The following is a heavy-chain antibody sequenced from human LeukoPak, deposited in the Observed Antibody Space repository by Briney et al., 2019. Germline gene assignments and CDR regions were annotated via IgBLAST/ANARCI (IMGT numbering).Heavy chain of an antibody. CDR3: ARTPGGGYYYMDV. J-gene: IGHJ6*03. CDR2: ISSRGSTI. V-gene: IGHV3-11*01. CDR1: GFTFSDYY. D-gene: IGHD3-10*01. Sequence: GGSLRLSCAASGFTFSDYYMSWIRQAPGKGLEWVSYISSRGSTIYYADSAKGRFTISRDNAKNSLYLQMNSLRAEDTAVYYCARTPGGGYYYMDVWGKGTTVTVSS.